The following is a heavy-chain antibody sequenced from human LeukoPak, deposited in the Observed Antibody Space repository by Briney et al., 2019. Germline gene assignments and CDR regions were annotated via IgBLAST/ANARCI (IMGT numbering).Heavy chain of an antibody. V-gene: IGHV3-23*01. J-gene: IGHJ4*02. D-gene: IGHD6-19*01. CDR1: GFTFSAYI. CDR2: ISGSGGST. Sequence: GGSLRLSCAGSGFTFSAYIMIWVRQAPGKGLEWVSAISGSGGSTYYADSVKGRFTISRDNSKNTLYLQMNSLRAEDTAVYYCAKDRRIAVAGTVIDYWGQGTLVTVSS. CDR3: AKDRRIAVAGTVIDY.